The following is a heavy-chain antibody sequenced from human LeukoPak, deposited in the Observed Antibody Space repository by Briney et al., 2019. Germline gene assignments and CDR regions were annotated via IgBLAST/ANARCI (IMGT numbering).Heavy chain of an antibody. CDR2: ISSSGSTI. D-gene: IGHD5-18*01. CDR1: GFTFSDYY. J-gene: IGHJ3*02. CDR3: AREIQDERGYSYAAGFDAFDI. Sequence: GGSLRLSCAASGFTFSDYYMSWIRQAPGKGLEWVSYISSSGSTIYYADSVKGRFIISRDNAKNSLYLQMNSLRAEDTAVYYCAREIQDERGYSYAAGFDAFDIWGQGTMVTVSS. V-gene: IGHV3-11*01.